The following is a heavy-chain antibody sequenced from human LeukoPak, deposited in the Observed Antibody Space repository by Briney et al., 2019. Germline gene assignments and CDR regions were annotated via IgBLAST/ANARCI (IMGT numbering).Heavy chain of an antibody. CDR2: ISWNSGSI. CDR1: GFTFDDYA. Sequence: SGGSLRLSCAASGFTFDDYAMHWVRQAPGKGLEWVSGISWNSGSIGYAGSVKGRFTISRDNAKNSLYLQMNSLRAEDTAVYYCAKDFYIAGYDEPLDPWGQGTLVTVSS. V-gene: IGHV3-9*01. D-gene: IGHD1-26*01. J-gene: IGHJ5*02. CDR3: AKDFYIAGYDEPLDP.